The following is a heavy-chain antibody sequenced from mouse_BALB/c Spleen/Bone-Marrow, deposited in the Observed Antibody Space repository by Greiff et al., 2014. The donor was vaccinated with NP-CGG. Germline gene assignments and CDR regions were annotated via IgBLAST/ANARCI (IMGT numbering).Heavy chain of an antibody. Sequence: VQLQQPGPELVRPGASVEMSCKASGYTFTDYVIHWVKQKPGQGLEWIGYIIPFNDGTKYNEKFKGKATLTSDKSSTTTYMELSSLTSEDSAVYSCARWDYGTRFYFDYWGQGTTLTVSS. CDR1: GYTFTDYV. CDR3: ARWDYGTRFYFDY. V-gene: IGHV1-14*01. J-gene: IGHJ2*01. CDR2: IIPFNDGT. D-gene: IGHD1-1*01.